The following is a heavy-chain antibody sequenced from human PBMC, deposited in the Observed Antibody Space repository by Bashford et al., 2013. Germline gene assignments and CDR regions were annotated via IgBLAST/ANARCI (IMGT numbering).Heavy chain of an antibody. CDR1: GFTFSSYT. V-gene: IGHV3-48*01. Sequence: GGSLRLSCAASGFTFSSYTMCWVRQAPGKGLEWLSYITSGSSTIYYADSVKGRFTVSRDNAKNSLYLQMNSLRAEDTAVYYCARDLAGYDYWGQGTLVTSPQ. CDR3: ARDLAGYDY. CDR2: ITSGSSTI. D-gene: IGHD3-22*01. J-gene: IGHJ4*02.